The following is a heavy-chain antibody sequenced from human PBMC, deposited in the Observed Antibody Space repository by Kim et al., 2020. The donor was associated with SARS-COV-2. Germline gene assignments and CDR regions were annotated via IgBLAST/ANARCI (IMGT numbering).Heavy chain of an antibody. D-gene: IGHD6-19*01. Sequence: SETLSLTCTVSGGSISSSSYYCGWIRQPPGKGLEWIGSIYYSGSTYYNPSLKSRVTISVDTSKNQFSLKLSSVTAADTAVYYCARPQYSSGWYGYYFDYWGQGTLVTVSS. CDR1: GGSISSSSYY. V-gene: IGHV4-39*01. J-gene: IGHJ4*02. CDR3: ARPQYSSGWYGYYFDY. CDR2: IYYSGST.